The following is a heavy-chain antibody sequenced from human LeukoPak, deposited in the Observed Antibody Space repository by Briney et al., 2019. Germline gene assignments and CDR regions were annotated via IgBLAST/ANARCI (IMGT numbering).Heavy chain of an antibody. CDR3: ANLARPLDY. CDR1: GFTFSSYG. Sequence: PGRSLGLSCAASGFTFSSYGMHWVRQAPGKGLEWVSYIRYDGSSEYLDSVKGRFTISRDNSKSTLYLQMTSLKPEDTAVYYCANLARPLDYWGQGALVTVSS. V-gene: IGHV3-30*02. D-gene: IGHD6-6*01. CDR2: IRYDGSSE. J-gene: IGHJ4*02.